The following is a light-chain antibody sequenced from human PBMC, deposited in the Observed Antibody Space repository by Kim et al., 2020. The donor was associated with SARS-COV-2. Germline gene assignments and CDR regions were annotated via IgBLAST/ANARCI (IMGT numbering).Light chain of an antibody. CDR3: QSYDSSLSGWV. CDR1: SSNIGAVYD. V-gene: IGLV1-40*01. Sequence: QRVTISCTGSSSNIGAVYDVPWYQQLPGTAPKLLIYGNSNRPSGVPDRFSGSKSGTSASLAITGLQAEDEADYYCQSYDSSLSGWVFGGGTQLTVL. J-gene: IGLJ3*02. CDR2: GNS.